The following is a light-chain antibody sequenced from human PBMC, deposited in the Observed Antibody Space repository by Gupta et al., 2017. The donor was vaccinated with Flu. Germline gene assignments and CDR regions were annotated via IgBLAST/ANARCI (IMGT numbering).Light chain of an antibody. CDR2: SNN. Sequence: NSNIGNNYEYWYQQFPWTAPTLLIYSNNQRPSGFPDRFSASTSVTSSSLAISGLRSEDEADYYCATWDDSLSGWVFGGGSKLTVL. J-gene: IGLJ3*02. V-gene: IGLV1-47*02. CDR1: NSNIGNNY. CDR3: ATWDDSLSGWV.